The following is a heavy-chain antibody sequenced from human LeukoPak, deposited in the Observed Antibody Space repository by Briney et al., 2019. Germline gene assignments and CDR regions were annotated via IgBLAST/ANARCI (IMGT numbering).Heavy chain of an antibody. CDR1: GGSISSSNW. CDR2: IYHSGST. Sequence: SETLSLTCAVSGGSISSSNWWSWVRQPPGKGLEWIGEIYHSGSTNYNPSLKSRVTISVDKSKNQFSLKLSSVTAADTAVYYCARDRGEAWFGGVRENWFDPWGQGTLVTVSS. V-gene: IGHV4-4*02. J-gene: IGHJ5*02. D-gene: IGHD3-10*01. CDR3: ARDRGEAWFGGVRENWFDP.